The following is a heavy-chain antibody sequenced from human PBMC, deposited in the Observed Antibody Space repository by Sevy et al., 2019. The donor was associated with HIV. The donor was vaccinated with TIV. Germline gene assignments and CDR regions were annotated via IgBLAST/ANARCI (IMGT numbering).Heavy chain of an antibody. CDR3: AREVPVDTAMADAFDI. V-gene: IGHV3-7*01. J-gene: IGHJ3*02. CDR1: GFTFSSYW. CDR2: IKQDASEK. D-gene: IGHD5-18*01. Sequence: GGSLRLSCAASGFTFSSYWMSWVRQAPGKGLEWVANIKQDASEKYYVDSVKGRFTISRDNAKNSLYLQMNSLRAEDTAVYYCAREVPVDTAMADAFDIWGQGTMVTVSS.